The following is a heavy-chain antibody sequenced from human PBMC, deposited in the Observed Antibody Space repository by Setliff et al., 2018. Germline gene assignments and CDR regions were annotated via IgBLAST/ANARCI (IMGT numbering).Heavy chain of an antibody. CDR1: GGSFSGYY. CDR2: INHSGST. D-gene: IGHD6-19*01. V-gene: IGHV4-34*01. CDR3: AREQWLDPPGYYYMDV. J-gene: IGHJ6*03. Sequence: SETLSLTCAVYGGSFSGYYWSWIRQPPGKGLEWIGEINHSGSTNYNPSLKSRLTISRDTSKNQVSLKLNSVTATDTAVYYCAREQWLDPPGYYYMDVWAKGTTVTVSS.